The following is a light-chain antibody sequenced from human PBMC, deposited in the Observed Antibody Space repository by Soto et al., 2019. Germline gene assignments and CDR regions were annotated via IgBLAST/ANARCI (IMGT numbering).Light chain of an antibody. J-gene: IGLJ2*01. CDR1: SSNIGAGYD. Sequence: QSVLTQPPSVSGAPGQRVTISCTGSSSNIGAGYDVHWYQQLPGTAPKLLISGNSNRPSGVPDRFSGSKSGTSASLAITGLQAEDEVDYYCQSYDSSLSGSVFGGGTKLTVL. CDR2: GNS. CDR3: QSYDSSLSGSV. V-gene: IGLV1-40*01.